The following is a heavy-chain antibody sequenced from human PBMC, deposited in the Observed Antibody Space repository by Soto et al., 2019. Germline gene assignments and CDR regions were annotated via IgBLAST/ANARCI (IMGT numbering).Heavy chain of an antibody. D-gene: IGHD3-3*01. CDR2: INPNSGGT. Sequence: ASVKVSCKASGYTFTGYYMHWVRQAPGQGLEWMGWINPNSGGTNYAQKFQGWVTMTRDTSLSTAYMELSRLRSDDTAVYYCARDRGVTTRPYYDFWSGYYNHYYYGMDVWGQGTTVTVSS. V-gene: IGHV1-2*04. CDR1: GYTFTGYY. J-gene: IGHJ6*02. CDR3: ARDRGVTTRPYYDFWSGYYNHYYYGMDV.